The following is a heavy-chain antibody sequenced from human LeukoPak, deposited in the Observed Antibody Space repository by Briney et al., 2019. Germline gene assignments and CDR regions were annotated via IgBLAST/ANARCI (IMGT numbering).Heavy chain of an antibody. CDR1: GYTLTELS. V-gene: IGHV1-24*01. J-gene: IGHJ4*02. CDR3: ATRCDILTGYYNAYYFDY. CDR2: FDPEDGET. Sequence: ASVKVSCKVSGYTLTELSMHWVRQAPGKGLEWMGGFDPEDGETIYAQKFQGRVTMTEDTSTDTAYMELSSLRSEDTAVYYCATRCDILTGYYNAYYFDYWGQGTLVTVSS. D-gene: IGHD3-9*01.